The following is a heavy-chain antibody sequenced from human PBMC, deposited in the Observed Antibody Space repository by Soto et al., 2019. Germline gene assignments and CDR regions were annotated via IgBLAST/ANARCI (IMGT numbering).Heavy chain of an antibody. Sequence: GSLRLPGAASGFTFSDYDMSWIRQAPGKGLEWVSYISSSSAYTNYADSVKGRFTTSRDNTKNSLYLQMSSLRAEDTAVYYCASIHDYGGNSYDLWGQGSLVTVYS. V-gene: IGHV3-11*06. CDR3: ASIHDYGGNSYDL. J-gene: IGHJ4*02. D-gene: IGHD4-17*01. CDR2: ISSSSAYT. CDR1: GFTFSDYD.